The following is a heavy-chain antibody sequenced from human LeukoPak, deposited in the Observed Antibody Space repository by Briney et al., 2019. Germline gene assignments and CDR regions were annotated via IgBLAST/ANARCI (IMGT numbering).Heavy chain of an antibody. D-gene: IGHD3-10*01. CDR2: IGGGGYTT. CDR3: AEVESSYCRI. J-gene: IGHJ4*01. CDR1: GLTFGNYG. Sequence: GGSLRLSCVASGLTFGNYGMNWVRQAPGKGLEWVSSIGGGGYTTYYGDSVRGRFTISRDNSKNSMYLQMSSLRAEDTAIYYCAEVESSYCRIWGQGTLVTVSS. V-gene: IGHV3-23*01.